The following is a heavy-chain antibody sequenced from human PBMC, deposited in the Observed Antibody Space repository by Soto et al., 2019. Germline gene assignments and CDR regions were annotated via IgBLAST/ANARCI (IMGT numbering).Heavy chain of an antibody. V-gene: IGHV3-23*01. CDR2: ISGSGGST. Sequence: GGSLRLSCAASGFTFSSYAMSWVRQAPGKGLEWVSAISGSGGSTYYADSVKGRFTISRDNSKNTLYLQMNSLRAEDTAVYYCAKDENYYDSSGYLGLDPWGQGTLVTVSS. J-gene: IGHJ5*02. CDR1: GFTFSSYA. D-gene: IGHD3-22*01. CDR3: AKDENYYDSSGYLGLDP.